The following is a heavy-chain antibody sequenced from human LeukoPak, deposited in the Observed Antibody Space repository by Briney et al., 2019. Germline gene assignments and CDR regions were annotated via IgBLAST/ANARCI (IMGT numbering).Heavy chain of an antibody. D-gene: IGHD3-10*01. CDR1: GFTFSSYG. CDR2: IWYDGSNK. V-gene: IGHV3-33*01. J-gene: IGHJ6*02. CDR3: ARGPGYYYGLYYYYGMDV. Sequence: GGSLRLSCAASGFTFSSYGMHWVRQAPGKGLEWVAVIWYDGSNKYYADSVKGRFTISRDNSKNTLYLQMNSLRAEDTAVYYCARGPGYYYGLYYYYGMDVWGQGTTVTVSS.